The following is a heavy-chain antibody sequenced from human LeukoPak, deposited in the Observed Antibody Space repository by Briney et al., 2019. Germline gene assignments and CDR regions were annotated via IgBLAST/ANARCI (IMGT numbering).Heavy chain of an antibody. J-gene: IGHJ4*02. CDR1: GFTFSGSA. CDR2: IRSKANSYAT. D-gene: IGHD6-6*01. CDR3: TSTFSSSYYFDY. V-gene: IGHV3-73*01. Sequence: GGSLRLSCAASGFTFSGSAMHWVRQASGKGLEWVGRIRSKANSYATAYAASVKGRFTISRDDSKNTAYLPMNSLKTEDTAVYYCTSTFSSSYYFDYWGQGTLVTVSS.